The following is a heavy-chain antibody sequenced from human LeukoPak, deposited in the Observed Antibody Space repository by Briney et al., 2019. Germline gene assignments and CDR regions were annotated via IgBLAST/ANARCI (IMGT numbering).Heavy chain of an antibody. CDR3: AKGIYSSGWSYFDY. J-gene: IGHJ4*01. Sequence: GGSLRLSCGSSGFTFSNSAMSWVRRAPGKGLEWVSTLSGSGITTYYADSVKGRFTISRDNSKNTLYLQMNSLRAEDTAVYYCAKGIYSSGWSYFDYWGHGTLVTVSS. CDR2: LSGSGITT. V-gene: IGHV3-23*01. D-gene: IGHD6-19*01. CDR1: GFTFSNSA.